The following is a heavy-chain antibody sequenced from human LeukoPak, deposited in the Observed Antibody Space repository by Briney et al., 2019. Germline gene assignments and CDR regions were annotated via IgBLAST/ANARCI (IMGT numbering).Heavy chain of an antibody. J-gene: IGHJ4*02. CDR1: GFTFSTYA. CDR2: ISGSGGSI. Sequence: GGSLRLSCAASGFTFSTYAMSWVRQAPGKGLEWVSTISGSGGSIYYADSVKGRFTISRDNSKNTFYLQMNSLRAEDTAVYYCAKGLVAVAFFPTSFDYWGQGTLVTVSS. CDR3: AKGLVAVAFFPTSFDY. V-gene: IGHV3-23*01. D-gene: IGHD6-19*01.